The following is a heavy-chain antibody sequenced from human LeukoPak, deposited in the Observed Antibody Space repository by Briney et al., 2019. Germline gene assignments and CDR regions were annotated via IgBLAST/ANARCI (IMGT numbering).Heavy chain of an antibody. J-gene: IGHJ4*02. D-gene: IGHD3-22*01. Sequence: GASVKVSCKASGYTFTGYYMHWVRQAPGQGREWMGWINPNSGGTNYAQKFQGRVTMTRDTSISTAYMELSRLRSDDTAVYYCARGRVKVDSSGRLPDYWGQGTLVTVSS. CDR1: GYTFTGYY. V-gene: IGHV1-2*02. CDR2: INPNSGGT. CDR3: ARGRVKVDSSGRLPDY.